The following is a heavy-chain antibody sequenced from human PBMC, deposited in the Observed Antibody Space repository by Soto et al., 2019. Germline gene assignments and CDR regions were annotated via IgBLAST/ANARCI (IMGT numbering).Heavy chain of an antibody. J-gene: IGHJ4*02. CDR2: IIPIFGTT. CDR3: ARVFPDGWVEPGVVRGYLDT. V-gene: IGHV1-69*01. Sequence: QVQLVQSGAEVKEPGSAVKVSCKAPADSFSSYGISWVRQAPGQGLEWMGGIIPIFGTTNYAEKFQGRVTITAEEYTNTTYMELSSLRSEDTALYYCARVFPDGWVEPGVVRGYLDTWGRGTLVTVSS. CDR1: ADSFSSYG. D-gene: IGHD3-3*01.